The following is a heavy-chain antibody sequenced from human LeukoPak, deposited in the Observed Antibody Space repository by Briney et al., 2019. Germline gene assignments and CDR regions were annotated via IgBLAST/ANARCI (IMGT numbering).Heavy chain of an antibody. CDR3: ARVVTLWFGAKKPGREQFDY. Sequence: ASVKVSCKASGYTFTSYGISWVRQAPGQGLEWMGWISAYNGNTNYTQKLQGRVTMTTDPSTSTAYMELRSLRSDDTAVYYCARVVTLWFGAKKPGREQFDYWGQGTLVTVSS. CDR1: GYTFTSYG. J-gene: IGHJ4*02. V-gene: IGHV1-18*01. CDR2: ISAYNGNT. D-gene: IGHD3-10*01.